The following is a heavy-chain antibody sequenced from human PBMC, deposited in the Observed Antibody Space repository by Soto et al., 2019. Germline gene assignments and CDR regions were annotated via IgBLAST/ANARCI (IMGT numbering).Heavy chain of an antibody. CDR2: IWYDGSNK. CDR1: GFTFSSYG. D-gene: IGHD6-13*01. Sequence: QVQLVESGGGVVQPGRSLRLSCAASGFTFSSYGMHWVRQAPGKGLEWVAVIWYDGSNKYYADSVKGRFTISRDNSKNTLYLQMNSLRAEDTAVYYSARGLVPKGIAAAGHYWGQGTLVTVSS. V-gene: IGHV3-33*01. J-gene: IGHJ4*02. CDR3: ARGLVPKGIAAAGHY.